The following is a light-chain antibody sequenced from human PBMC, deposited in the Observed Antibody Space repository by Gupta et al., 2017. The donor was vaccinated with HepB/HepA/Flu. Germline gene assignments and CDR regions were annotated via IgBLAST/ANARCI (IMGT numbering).Light chain of an antibody. CDR1: SSNIGAGYD. CDR2: GNS. J-gene: IGLJ2*01. CDR3: QSYDSSLGVV. V-gene: IGLV1-40*01. Sequence: QSVLTQPTSVSGAPGQRVTIPCTGSSSNIGAGYDVHWYQQLPGTAPKLLIYGNSNRPSGVPDRFSGSKSGTSASLAITGLQAEDEADYYCQSYDSSLGVVFGGGTKLTVL.